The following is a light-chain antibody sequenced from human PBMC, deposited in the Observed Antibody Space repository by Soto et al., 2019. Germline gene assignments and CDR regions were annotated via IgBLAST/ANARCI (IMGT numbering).Light chain of an antibody. Sequence: EIVSTQSPGTLSVSPGEGATLSCRASQSVSSSYLAWYQQKPGQAPRLLIYGASSRATGIPDRFSGSGSGTDFTLSISRLEPEDFAVYYCQQYSSLWTFGQGTKVDIK. V-gene: IGKV3-20*01. CDR2: GAS. J-gene: IGKJ1*01. CDR1: QSVSSSY. CDR3: QQYSSLWT.